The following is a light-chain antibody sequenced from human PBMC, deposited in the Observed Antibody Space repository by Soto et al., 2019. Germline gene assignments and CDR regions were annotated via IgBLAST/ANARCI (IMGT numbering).Light chain of an antibody. J-gene: IGLJ2*01. CDR2: GDT. CDR3: QSYDSSLPGLL. V-gene: IGLV1-40*01. Sequence: QSALTQPPSASGSPGQSVTISCTGSNSNIGAGYTVHWYQQFPGRVPKLLIYGDTNRPSGVPDRFSGSKSGTSASLAITGLQAEDEADYYCQSYDSSLPGLLFGVGTKLTVL. CDR1: NSNIGAGYT.